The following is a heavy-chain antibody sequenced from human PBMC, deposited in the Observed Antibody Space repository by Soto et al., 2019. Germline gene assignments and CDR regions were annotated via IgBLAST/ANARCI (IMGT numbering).Heavy chain of an antibody. J-gene: IGHJ6*03. CDR2: ISAYNGNT. V-gene: IGHV1-18*01. D-gene: IGHD4-17*01. CDR1: GYNFTSYG. Sequence: ASVKVSCKASGYNFTSYGISWVRQAPGQGLEWMGWISAYNGNTNYAQKLQGRVTMTTDTSTSTAYMELRSLRSDDTAGYYCARGLSGYGDYVGGYYYYYYMDVWGKGTTVTVSS. CDR3: ARGLSGYGDYVGGYYYYYYMDV.